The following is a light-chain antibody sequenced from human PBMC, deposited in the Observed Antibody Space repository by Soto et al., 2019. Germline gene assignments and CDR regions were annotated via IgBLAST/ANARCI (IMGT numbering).Light chain of an antibody. CDR2: DVS. V-gene: IGLV2-14*01. CDR1: SSDVGGYNY. J-gene: IGLJ1*01. Sequence: QSALTQPASVSGSPGQSITISCTGTSSDVGGYNYVSWYQQHPGKAPKLMIYDVSNLPSGVSNRFSGSKSGNTASLTISGLQAEDEADYYCSSYTRSSTLDSYVSVTGTMVTVL. CDR3: SSYTRSSTLDSYV.